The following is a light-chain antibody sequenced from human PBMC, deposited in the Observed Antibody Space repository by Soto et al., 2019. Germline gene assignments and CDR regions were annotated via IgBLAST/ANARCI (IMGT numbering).Light chain of an antibody. J-gene: IGKJ2*01. CDR2: GAT. V-gene: IGKV3-20*01. Sequence: EIVLTQSPGTLSLSPGERATLSCRASQSVSSSFLAWYQQKPRQAPRLLIYGATSRATGIPDMFSGRGCGTYFTLTISSLAAEDYAYYCCQYYGRSPNTFGQGTKLEIK. CDR1: QSVSSSF. CDR3: QYYGRSPNT.